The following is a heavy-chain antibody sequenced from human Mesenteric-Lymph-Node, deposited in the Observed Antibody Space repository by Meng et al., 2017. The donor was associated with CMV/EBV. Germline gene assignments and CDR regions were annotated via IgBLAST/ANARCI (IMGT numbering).Heavy chain of an antibody. CDR2: VRSKTNNYAT. J-gene: IGHJ4*02. CDR1: GFTFSDSH. Sequence: CADSGFTFSDSHMHWVRQASGKGLEWVGHVRSKTNNYATAYAASVKGRFTISRDDSKNTAFLEMNSLKIEDTAVYYCSRQTYSVHDYWGQGTLVTVSS. D-gene: IGHD2-21*01. CDR3: SRQTYSVHDY. V-gene: IGHV3-73*01.